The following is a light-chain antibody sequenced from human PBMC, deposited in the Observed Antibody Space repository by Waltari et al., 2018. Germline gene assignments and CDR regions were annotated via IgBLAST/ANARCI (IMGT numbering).Light chain of an antibody. V-gene: IGKV3-11*01. CDR2: GAS. Sequence: EVVLTQSPATLSLSPGERAILSCRASQSISSYLEWYQQKPGQAPRPLIYGASNRATGIPARCSGSGSGTDFTLTISSLEPEDFAVYYCQQRSGGPTFGQGTKVEIK. CDR3: QQRSGGPT. CDR1: QSISSY. J-gene: IGKJ1*01.